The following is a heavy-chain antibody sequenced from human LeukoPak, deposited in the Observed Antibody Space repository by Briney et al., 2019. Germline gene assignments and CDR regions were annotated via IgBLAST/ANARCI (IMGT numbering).Heavy chain of an antibody. D-gene: IGHD5-12*01. J-gene: IGHJ4*02. CDR2: ISSSSSTI. CDR1: GFTFSSYN. V-gene: IGHV3-48*01. Sequence: PGGSLRLSCAASGFTFSSYNMNWVRQAPGKGLEWVSYISSSSSTIYYADSVKSRFTISRDNSKNTLYLQMNSLRAEDTAVYYCAKDRRGYDQAIDYWGQGTLVTVSS. CDR3: AKDRRGYDQAIDY.